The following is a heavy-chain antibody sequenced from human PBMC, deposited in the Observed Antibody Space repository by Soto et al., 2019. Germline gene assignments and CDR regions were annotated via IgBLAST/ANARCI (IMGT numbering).Heavy chain of an antibody. J-gene: IGHJ3*02. V-gene: IGHV4-31*02. Sequence: QVRLQEWGPGLVKPSQTLSLKCSVSGGSITTGGRYWSWIRQLPGKGLEWIGDIYYSGNTYYNASLKSRVTISVEAAQNQFSLKLSCVTAADTAVYYCAQALVFTGGDGFDIWGQGRLVTVSS. CDR2: IYYSGNT. CDR3: AQALVFTGGDGFDI. D-gene: IGHD1-1*01. CDR1: GGSITTGGRY.